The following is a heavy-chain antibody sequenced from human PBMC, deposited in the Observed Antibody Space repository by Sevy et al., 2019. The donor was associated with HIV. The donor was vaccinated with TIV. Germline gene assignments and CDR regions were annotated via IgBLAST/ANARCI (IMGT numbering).Heavy chain of an antibody. D-gene: IGHD5-12*01. Sequence: GGSLRLSCAASGFTLNKAWMNWVRQAPGKGLEWVGRIKSETDGGTTDYAEPVKGRFSISRDDSKNTLYLQMNILKIEDTAVYYCSMEDGYNYFDYWGQGALVTVSS. J-gene: IGHJ4*02. CDR1: GFTLNKAW. V-gene: IGHV3-15*07. CDR2: IKSETDGGTT. CDR3: SMEDGYNYFDY.